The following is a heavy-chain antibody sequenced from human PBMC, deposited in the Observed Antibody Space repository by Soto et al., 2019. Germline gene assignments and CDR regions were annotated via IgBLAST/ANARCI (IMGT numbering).Heavy chain of an antibody. D-gene: IGHD2-21*02. CDR3: AEESRAYCGANCFSPVDS. J-gene: IGHJ4*02. CDR1: GFAFSGYG. Sequence: VGSLRLSCAASGFAFSGYGMSWVRQAPGKGLEWVAATSGGGGSKYYADSVKGRLTISRDNSKNTVYVEMRSLRAEDTAVYYFAEESRAYCGANCFSPVDSWGQGTLVTVSS. CDR2: TSGGGGSK. V-gene: IGHV3-23*01.